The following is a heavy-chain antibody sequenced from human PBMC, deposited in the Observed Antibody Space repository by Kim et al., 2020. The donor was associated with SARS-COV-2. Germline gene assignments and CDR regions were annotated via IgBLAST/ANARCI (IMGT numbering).Heavy chain of an antibody. Sequence: GESLKISCKGSGYSLTSYWIGWVRQMPGKGLEWMGIIYPGDSDTRYSPSFQGQVTISADKSISTAYLQWSSLKASDTAMYYCARLPLGYCSGGSCSPDGMDVWGQGTTVTVSS. CDR3: ARLPLGYCSGGSCSPDGMDV. J-gene: IGHJ6*02. CDR2: IYPGDSDT. D-gene: IGHD2-15*01. V-gene: IGHV5-51*01. CDR1: GYSLTSYW.